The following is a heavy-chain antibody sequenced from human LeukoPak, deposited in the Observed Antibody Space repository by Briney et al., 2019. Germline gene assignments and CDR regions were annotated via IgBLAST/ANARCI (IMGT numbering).Heavy chain of an antibody. CDR2: IYSGGST. J-gene: IGHJ4*02. Sequence: GGSLRLSCAASGFTVSSNYMSWVRQTPGKGLEWVSVIYSGGSTYYADSVKGRFTISRDNSKNTLYLQMNSLRAEDTAVYYCALAVAGTLDYWGQGTLVTVSS. CDR1: GFTVSSNY. CDR3: ALAVAGTLDY. D-gene: IGHD6-19*01. V-gene: IGHV3-53*01.